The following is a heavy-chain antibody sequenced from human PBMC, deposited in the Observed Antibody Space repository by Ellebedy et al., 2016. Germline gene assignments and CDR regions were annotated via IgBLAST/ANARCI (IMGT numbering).Heavy chain of an antibody. V-gene: IGHV3-21*01. CDR2: ISSSSSYI. J-gene: IGHJ2*01. CDR3: ASIGRSRKDFDL. Sequence: GGSLRLSXAASGFTFSSYSMNWVRQAPGKGLEWVSSISSSSSYIYYADSVKGRFTISRDNAKNSLYLQMNSLRAEDTAVYYCASIGRSRKDFDLWGRGTLVTVSS. D-gene: IGHD3-10*01. CDR1: GFTFSSYS.